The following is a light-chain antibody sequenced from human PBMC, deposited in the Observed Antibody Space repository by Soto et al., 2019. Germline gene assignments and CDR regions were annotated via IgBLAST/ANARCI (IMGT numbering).Light chain of an antibody. J-gene: IGKJ1*01. CDR1: HSVGGS. Sequence: DIQMTQSPSTLFASIGDKVTITCRASHSVGGSLAWYQQKPGKAPKILIFDASSLESGVPSRFSGGGSGTEFTLTISSLQSDDFATYYCQQYNSYWTLGQGTKV. V-gene: IGKV1-5*01. CDR2: DAS. CDR3: QQYNSYWT.